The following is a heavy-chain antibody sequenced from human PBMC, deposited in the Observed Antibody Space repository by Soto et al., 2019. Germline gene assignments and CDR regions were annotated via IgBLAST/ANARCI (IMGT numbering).Heavy chain of an antibody. J-gene: IGHJ6*02. CDR1: GYSFAGYW. V-gene: IGHV5-51*01. CDR3: ARTRSFTLGFYYDGMDV. Sequence: GESLKISCQGSGYSFAGYWIGWVRQMPGKDLEWMGIIYPGDSDTRYSPSFQGQVTISADKSPRTAYLQWTSLKASDTALYYCARTRSFTLGFYYDGMDVWGQGTTVTVSS. CDR2: IYPGDSDT. D-gene: IGHD6-6*01.